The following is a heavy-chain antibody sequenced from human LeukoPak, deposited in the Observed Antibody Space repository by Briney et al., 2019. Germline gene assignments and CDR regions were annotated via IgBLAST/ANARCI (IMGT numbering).Heavy chain of an antibody. D-gene: IGHD3-10*01. Sequence: GGSLRLSCAASGFSFSRHWMSWVRQAPGKGLEWVANIKQDGSEKYYVDSVKGRFTISRDNAKKSLYLQMNSLRAEDTAVYYCARDRARVDYWGQGALVTVSS. J-gene: IGHJ4*02. CDR3: ARDRARVDY. V-gene: IGHV3-7*01. CDR2: IKQDGSEK. CDR1: GFSFSRHW.